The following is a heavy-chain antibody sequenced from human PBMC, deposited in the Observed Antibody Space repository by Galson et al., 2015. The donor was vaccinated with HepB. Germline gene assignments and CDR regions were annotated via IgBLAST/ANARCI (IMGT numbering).Heavy chain of an antibody. V-gene: IGHV3-30*18. CDR2: ISYDGSNK. CDR3: AKDQFGVVPAAIPKTYYYYYGMDV. Sequence: SLRLSCAASGFTFSSYGMHWVRQAPGKGLEWVAVISYDGSNKYYADSVKGRFTISRDNSKNTLYLQMNSLRAEDTAVYYCAKDQFGVVPAAIPKTYYYYYGMDVWGQGTTVTVSS. D-gene: IGHD2-2*01. J-gene: IGHJ6*02. CDR1: GFTFSSYG.